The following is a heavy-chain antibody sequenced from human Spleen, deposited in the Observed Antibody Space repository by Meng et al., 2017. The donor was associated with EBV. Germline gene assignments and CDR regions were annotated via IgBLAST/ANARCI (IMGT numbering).Heavy chain of an antibody. CDR1: GDSISSFSY. Sequence: RASGSGQVIPSDTSSPTCTVSGDSISSFSYWGWIRQPPGRGLEWIGSVHYTGSTYYSPSLKSRVTVSVDTSKNQFSLRLTSVTAADTAVYYCARPFPSWQSPRLDPFGAWGQGTLVTVSS. J-gene: IGHJ5*02. CDR2: VHYTGST. D-gene: IGHD6-19*01. CDR3: ARPFPSWQSPRLDPFGA. V-gene: IGHV4-39*01.